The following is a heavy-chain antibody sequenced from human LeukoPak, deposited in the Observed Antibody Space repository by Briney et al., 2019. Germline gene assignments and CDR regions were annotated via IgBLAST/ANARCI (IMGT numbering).Heavy chain of an antibody. J-gene: IGHJ5*02. CDR2: INHSGST. D-gene: IGHD3-10*01. V-gene: IGHV4-39*07. CDR1: GGSISSSSYY. CDR3: ARGMVRYYGSGSYYNRRSNWFDP. Sequence: SETLSLTCTVSGGSISSSSYYWGWIRQPPGKGLEWIGEINHSGSTNYNPSLKSRVTISVDTSKNQFSLKLSSVTAADTAVYYSARGMVRYYGSGSYYNRRSNWFDPWGQGTLVTVSS.